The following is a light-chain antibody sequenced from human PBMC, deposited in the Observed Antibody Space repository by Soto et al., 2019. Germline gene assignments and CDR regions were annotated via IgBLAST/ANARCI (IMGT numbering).Light chain of an antibody. Sequence: DIHMTHSPSFLSPSXGDRVTLTXXASQSISRHLNWYQQKPGRAPRLLIYGASNLQSGVPSRFSGSGSGIDFTLTISRLEPEDFAVYLCQQYGGSSRTFGLGTKVDI. CDR3: QQYGGSSRT. CDR2: GAS. J-gene: IGKJ1*01. V-gene: IGKV1-39*02. CDR1: QSISRH.